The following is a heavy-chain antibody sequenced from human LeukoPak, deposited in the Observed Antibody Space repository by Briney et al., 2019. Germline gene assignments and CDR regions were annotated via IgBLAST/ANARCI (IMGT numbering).Heavy chain of an antibody. CDR2: IYYTGNT. CDR3: ARAPDLDY. CDR1: GGSISSSSYY. J-gene: IGHJ4*02. Sequence: ASETLSLTCTVSGGSISSSSYYWGWIRQPPGMGLDWIGSIYYTGNTYYNPSLKSRVTISADTSKNQFSLKLSSVTAADTAVYYCARAPDLDYWGQGTLVTVSS. V-gene: IGHV4-39*01.